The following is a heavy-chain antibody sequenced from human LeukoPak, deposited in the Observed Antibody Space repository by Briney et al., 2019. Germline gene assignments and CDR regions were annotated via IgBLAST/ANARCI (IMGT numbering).Heavy chain of an antibody. J-gene: IGHJ4*02. V-gene: IGHV3-48*03. CDR3: AREIRRRGGNVDSGELDY. D-gene: IGHD4-23*01. Sequence: GGSLRLSCAASGFTFSSYEMNWVRQAPGKGLEWVSYISSSGSTTYYADSVKGRFTISRDNAKNSLFLQMNSLRVEDTAVYYCAREIRRRGGNVDSGELDYWGQGALVTVSS. CDR1: GFTFSSYE. CDR2: ISSSGSTT.